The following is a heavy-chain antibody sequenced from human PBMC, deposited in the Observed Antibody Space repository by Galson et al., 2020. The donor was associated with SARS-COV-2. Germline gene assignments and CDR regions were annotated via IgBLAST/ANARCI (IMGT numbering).Heavy chain of an antibody. CDR3: ARVRYYYGMDV. J-gene: IGHJ6*02. CDR2: INTNTGNP. V-gene: IGHV7-4-1*02. Sequence: GESLKISCKASGYTFTTYAMNWVRQAPGQGLEWMGWINTNTGNPTYAQGFTGRFVFSLDTSVSTAYLQISSLKAEDTAVYYCARVRYYYGMDVWGQGTTVTVSS. CDR1: GYTFTTYA.